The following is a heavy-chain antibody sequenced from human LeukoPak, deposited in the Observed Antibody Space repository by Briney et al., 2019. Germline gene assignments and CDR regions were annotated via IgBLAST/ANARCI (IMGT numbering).Heavy chain of an antibody. CDR3: ARESSGYYYGIDP. D-gene: IGHD3-22*01. CDR1: GFTFSSYA. CDR2: ISSSGSTI. J-gene: IGHJ5*02. V-gene: IGHV3-48*03. Sequence: GGSLRLSCAASGFTFSSYAMHWVRQAPGKGLEWVSYISSSGSTIYYADSVKGRFTISRDNAKNSLYLQMNSLRAEDTAVYYCARESSGYYYGIDPWGQGTLVTVSS.